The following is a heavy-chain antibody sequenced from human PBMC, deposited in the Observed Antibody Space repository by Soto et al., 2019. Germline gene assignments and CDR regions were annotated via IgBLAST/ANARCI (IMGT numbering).Heavy chain of an antibody. CDR1: GGSISSSSYY. CDR2: IFYSGGT. J-gene: IGHJ6*02. V-gene: IGHV4-39*07. D-gene: IGHD3-3*01. Sequence: PSETLSLTCTVSGGSISSSSYYWGWIRQPPGKGLEWIGNIFYSGGTNYNPSLRSRVTISVDKSKNQFSLKLSSVTAADTAVYYCARGSDRRFLEWSHYYYYGMDVWGQGTTVTVSS. CDR3: ARGSDRRFLEWSHYYYYGMDV.